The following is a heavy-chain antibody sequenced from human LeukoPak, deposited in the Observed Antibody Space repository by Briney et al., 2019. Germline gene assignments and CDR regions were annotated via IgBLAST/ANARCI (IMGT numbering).Heavy chain of an antibody. CDR2: ISSSSSTI. V-gene: IGHV3-48*04. CDR3: ARNEGGF. CDR1: GFPFISYT. Sequence: PGGSLRLSCAASGFPFISYTMNWVPRAPGKGLEWVSYISSSSSTIYYADSVKSRFTISRDNAKNSLYLQMDSLRAEETAVYYCARNEGGFWGQGTLVTVSS. D-gene: IGHD3-16*01. J-gene: IGHJ4*02.